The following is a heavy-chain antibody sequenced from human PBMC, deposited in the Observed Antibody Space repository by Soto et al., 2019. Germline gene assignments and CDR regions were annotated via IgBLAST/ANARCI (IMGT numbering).Heavy chain of an antibody. Sequence: GGSLRLSCAASGFTFSSYDMNWVRQAPGKGLEWVSYISSSSSTMCYADSVKGRFTISRDNAENLLYLQMNSLRAEDTAVYYCASLIGYYASRDPTRTDYWGQGTLVTVSS. CDR3: ASLIGYYASRDPTRTDY. V-gene: IGHV3-48*01. D-gene: IGHD3-10*01. CDR2: ISSSSSTM. J-gene: IGHJ4*02. CDR1: GFTFSSYD.